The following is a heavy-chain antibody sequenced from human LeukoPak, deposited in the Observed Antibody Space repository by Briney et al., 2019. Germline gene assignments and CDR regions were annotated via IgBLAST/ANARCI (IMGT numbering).Heavy chain of an antibody. Sequence: ASVKVSCKASGYTFTSYYMHWVRQAPGQGLEWMGWINPNSGGTNYAQKFQGRVTMTRDTSISTAYMELSRLRSDDTAVYYCARLALGYCSSTSCYSFDYWGQGTLVTVSS. CDR1: GYTFTSYY. CDR2: INPNSGGT. J-gene: IGHJ4*02. V-gene: IGHV1-2*02. D-gene: IGHD2-2*01. CDR3: ARLALGYCSSTSCYSFDY.